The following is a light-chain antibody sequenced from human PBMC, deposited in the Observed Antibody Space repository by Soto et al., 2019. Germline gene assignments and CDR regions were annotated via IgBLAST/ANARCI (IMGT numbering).Light chain of an antibody. J-gene: IGKJ4*01. CDR2: KAS. Sequence: DIQRTQSPSTLSASVGDRVTITCRASQSINGWLAWYQQKPGKAPKLLINKASDLESGVPSRFSGSGSGTEFTLTICRLQPDDFATYYCQQYNTYSPVTFGGGTKVEVK. V-gene: IGKV1-5*03. CDR3: QQYNTYSPVT. CDR1: QSINGW.